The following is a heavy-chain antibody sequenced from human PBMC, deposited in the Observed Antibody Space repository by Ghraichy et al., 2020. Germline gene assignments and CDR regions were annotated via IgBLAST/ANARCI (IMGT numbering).Heavy chain of an antibody. J-gene: IGHJ4*02. CDR3: VTSYSDNSGGYFDY. D-gene: IGHD6-19*01. CDR1: GYSFSTYG. Sequence: ASVKVSCKASGYSFSTYGVIWVRQARGQGLEWMGWTSSNNVNAKYAQKLQGRVTMTTDTSTNTAYMELRSLRSDDTAVYYCVTSYSDNSGGYFDYWGQGTLVTVSS. CDR2: TSSNNVNA. V-gene: IGHV1-18*01.